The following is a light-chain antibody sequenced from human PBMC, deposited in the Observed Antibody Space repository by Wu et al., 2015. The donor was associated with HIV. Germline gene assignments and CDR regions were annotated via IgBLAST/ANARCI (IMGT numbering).Light chain of an antibody. CDR2: GAS. J-gene: IGKJ1*01. Sequence: EIVLTQIPGTLSLSPGERATLSCRASQSITSNLLAWYQQKPGQAPRLLIYGASSRATGIPDRFSGNGSATDFTLTISRLEPEDFAVYYCQQYGSSPGTFGQGTKVEIK. CDR1: QSITSNL. V-gene: IGKV3-20*01. CDR3: QQYGSSPGT.